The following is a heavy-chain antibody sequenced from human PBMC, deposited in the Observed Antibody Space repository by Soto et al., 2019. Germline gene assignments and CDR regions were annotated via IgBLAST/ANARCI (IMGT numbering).Heavy chain of an antibody. D-gene: IGHD6-13*01. CDR3: ARDPGEQQLALPCYYYYGMDV. J-gene: IGHJ6*02. Sequence: QVQLVQSGAEVKKPGASVKVSCKASGYTFTSYGISWVRQAPGQGLEWMGWISAYNGNTNYAQKFQGRVTMSLYTSTSTAYMKLRSLRSDVTAVDYGARDPGEQQLALPCYYYYGMDVWGQGTTVTVSS. CDR1: GYTFTSYG. CDR2: ISAYNGNT. V-gene: IGHV1-18*01.